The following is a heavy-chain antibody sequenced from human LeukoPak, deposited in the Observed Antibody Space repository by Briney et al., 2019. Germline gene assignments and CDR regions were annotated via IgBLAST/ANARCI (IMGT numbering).Heavy chain of an antibody. J-gene: IGHJ6*03. Sequence: PGGSLRLSCAASGFTFSNAWMSWARQAPGKGLEWLSHITSSSRTIYYADSVEGRFTVSRDNAKNSLYLHMSSLSAEDTAVYYCARDPDSKDGYLYYYMDVWGTGTTVTVSS. CDR1: GFTFSNAW. CDR2: ITSSSRTI. V-gene: IGHV3-48*01. D-gene: IGHD6-25*01. CDR3: ARDPDSKDGYLYYYMDV.